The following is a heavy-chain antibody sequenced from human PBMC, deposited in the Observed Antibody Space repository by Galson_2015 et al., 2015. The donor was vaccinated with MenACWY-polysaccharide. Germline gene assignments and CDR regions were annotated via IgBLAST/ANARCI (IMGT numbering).Heavy chain of an antibody. D-gene: IGHD3-22*01. J-gene: IGHJ4*02. V-gene: IGHV3-7*03. CDR2: IKQDGSEK. CDR1: GFTFSNYW. CDR3: ARDTANYYYDNNGFI. Sequence: SLRLSCAASGFTFSNYWMSWVRQAPGKGLEWVATIKQDGSEKYYMDSLKGRFTISRDNTMNSLFLQANSLRAEDTAVYYCARDTANYYYDNNGFIGGQGTLVTVSS.